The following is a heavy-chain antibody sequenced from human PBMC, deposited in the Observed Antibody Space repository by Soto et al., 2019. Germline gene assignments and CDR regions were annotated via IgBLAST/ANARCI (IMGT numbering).Heavy chain of an antibody. Sequence: EVQLVESGGGLVQPGGSLRLSCSASGFTVSSYAMYWVRQAPGKGLEYVSAINSNGGSTYYADSVKGRFTISRDKSKNTLYLQMSSLRAEDTAVYYCVKAHGYDFDYWGQGTLVTVST. V-gene: IGHV3-64D*06. CDR3: VKAHGYDFDY. CDR2: INSNGGST. J-gene: IGHJ4*02. D-gene: IGHD5-12*01. CDR1: GFTVSSYA.